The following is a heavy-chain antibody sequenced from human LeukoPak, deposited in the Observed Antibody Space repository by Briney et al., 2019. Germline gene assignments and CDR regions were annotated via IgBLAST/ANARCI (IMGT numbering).Heavy chain of an antibody. CDR2: IKQDGSEK. V-gene: IGHV3-7*01. CDR3: ARLSYLGIAAAGSTFDI. J-gene: IGHJ3*02. D-gene: IGHD6-13*01. Sequence: PGGSLRLSCAASGFTFSSYWMSWVRQAPGKGLEWVANIKQDGSEKYYVDSVKGRFTISRDNAKNSLYLQTNSLRAEDTAVYYCARLSYLGIAAAGSTFDIWGQGTMVTVSS. CDR1: GFTFSSYW.